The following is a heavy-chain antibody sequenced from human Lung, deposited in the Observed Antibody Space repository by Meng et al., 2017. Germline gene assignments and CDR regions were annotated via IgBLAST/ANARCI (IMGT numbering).Heavy chain of an antibody. CDR2: LSGGGFNT. CDR1: GFSFSSYA. V-gene: IGHV3-23*01. Sequence: GESLKISCAASGFSFSSYAMRWVRRAPGKGLEWLAALSGGGFNTYYADSVKGRFTISRHNSKNTLYLQVSSLRAEDTALYYCAKYSYGMGDYFDNWGQGALVTVSS. J-gene: IGHJ4*02. CDR3: AKYSYGMGDYFDN. D-gene: IGHD5-18*01.